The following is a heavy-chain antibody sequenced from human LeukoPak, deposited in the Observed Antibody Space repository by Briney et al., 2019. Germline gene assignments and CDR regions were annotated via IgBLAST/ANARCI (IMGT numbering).Heavy chain of an antibody. D-gene: IGHD3-22*01. V-gene: IGHV1-2*02. CDR3: ARGDYYDSSGYSYNWFDP. CDR1: GYTFTGYY. Sequence: GASVKVSCKASGYTFTGYYMHWVRQAPGQGLEWMGWINPNSGGTNYAQKFQGRVTITRNTSISTAYMELSSLRSEDTAVYYCARGDYYDSSGYSYNWFDPWGQGTLVTVSS. J-gene: IGHJ5*02. CDR2: INPNSGGT.